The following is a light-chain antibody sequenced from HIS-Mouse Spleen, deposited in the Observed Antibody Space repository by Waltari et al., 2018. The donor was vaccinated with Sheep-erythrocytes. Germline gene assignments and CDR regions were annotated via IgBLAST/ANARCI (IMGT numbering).Light chain of an antibody. CDR2: EGS. V-gene: IGLV2-23*01. J-gene: IGLJ3*02. CDR1: SSDVGSYNL. Sequence: QSALTQPASVSGSPGQSITISCTGTSSDVGSYNLFSWYQQHPGKAPKLMIYEGSKRPSGVSNRFSGSKSGNTASLTISGLQAEDEADYYCCSHAGSSTPWVFGGGTKLTVL. CDR3: CSHAGSSTPWV.